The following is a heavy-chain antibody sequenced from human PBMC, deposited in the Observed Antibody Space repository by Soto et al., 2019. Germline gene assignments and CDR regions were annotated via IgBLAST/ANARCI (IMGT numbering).Heavy chain of an antibody. CDR1: GFTFSSYS. CDR2: ISSSSSTI. V-gene: IGHV3-48*01. Sequence: GGSLRLSCAASGFTFSSYSMNWVRQAPGKGLEWVSYISSSSSTIYYADYVKGRFTISRDNAKNSLYLKMNSLRAEDTAVYYCARGGVPESSSWPYYYYYYMDVWGKGTTVTVSS. D-gene: IGHD6-13*01. J-gene: IGHJ6*03. CDR3: ARGGVPESSSWPYYYYYYMDV.